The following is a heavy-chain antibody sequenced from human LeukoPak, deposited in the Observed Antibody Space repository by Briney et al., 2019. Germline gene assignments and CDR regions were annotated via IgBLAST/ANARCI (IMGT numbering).Heavy chain of an antibody. CDR2: IYYSGST. D-gene: IGHD2-15*01. CDR3: ARHIRAPPRGYCSGGSCYSGRYYYYMDV. Sequence: PSETLSLTCTVSGGSISSSSYYWGWIRQPPGKGLEWIGSIYYSGSTYYNPSLKSRVTISVDTSKNQFSLKLSSVTAADTAVYYCARHIRAPPRGYCSGGSCYSGRYYYYMDVWGKGTTVTISS. V-gene: IGHV4-39*01. CDR1: GGSISSSSYY. J-gene: IGHJ6*03.